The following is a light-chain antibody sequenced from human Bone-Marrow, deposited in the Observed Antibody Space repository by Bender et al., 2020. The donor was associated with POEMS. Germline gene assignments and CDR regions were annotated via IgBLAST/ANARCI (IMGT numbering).Light chain of an antibody. CDR2: RNN. CDR3: VAWDDTLNGWV. V-gene: IGLV1-44*01. J-gene: IGLJ2*01. Sequence: QSVLTQPPSASATPGQRVTISCSGSRSNIGSYYVSWYQQLPGTAPKLLIYRNNHRPSGVPDRFSGSMSGTSASLAISGLHSEDEADYYCVAWDDTLNGWVFGGGTKLTVL. CDR1: RSNIGSYY.